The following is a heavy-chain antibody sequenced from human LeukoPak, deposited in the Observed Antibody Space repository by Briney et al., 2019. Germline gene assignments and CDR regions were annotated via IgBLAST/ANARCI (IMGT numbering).Heavy chain of an antibody. V-gene: IGHV4-59*13. D-gene: IGHD6-19*01. CDR3: EKATNQWLARHNFDY. CDR1: GGSISSYY. CDR2: IYYSGST. J-gene: IGHJ4*02. Sequence: KPSETLSLTCTVSGGSISSYYGSWIRQPPGKGLEGIGYIYYSGSTNYNLSLKSRVTISVDTSKNQFSLKLRSVTAADTAAYYCEKATNQWLARHNFDYWGQGTLVTVSS.